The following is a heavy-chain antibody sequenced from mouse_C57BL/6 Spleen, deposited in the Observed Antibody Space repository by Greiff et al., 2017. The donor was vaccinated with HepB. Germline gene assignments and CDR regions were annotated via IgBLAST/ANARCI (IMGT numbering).Heavy chain of an antibody. D-gene: IGHD2-10*02. V-gene: IGHV1-82*01. J-gene: IGHJ2*01. CDR2: IYPGDGDT. Sequence: QVQLKESGPELVKPGASVKISCKASGYAFSSSWMNWVKQRPGKGLEWIGRIYPGDGDTNYYGKFKGKATLTADKSSSTAYMQLSSLTSEDSAVYFCARGGYGNYVGYFDYWGQGTTLTVSS. CDR1: GYAFSSSW. CDR3: ARGGYGNYVGYFDY.